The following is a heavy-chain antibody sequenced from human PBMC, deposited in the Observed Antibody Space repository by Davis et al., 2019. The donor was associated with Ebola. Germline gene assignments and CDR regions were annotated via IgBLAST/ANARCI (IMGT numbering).Heavy chain of an antibody. J-gene: IGHJ4*02. CDR3: AISLDYRSLYFDY. CDR1: GFTVSSNY. Sequence: GESLKISCAASGFTVSSNYMSWVRQAPGKGLEWVSVIYSGGSTYYADSVKGRFTISRDNSKNTLYLQMNSLRAEDTAVYYCAISLDYRSLYFDYWGQGTLVTVSS. CDR2: IYSGGST. D-gene: IGHD4-11*01. V-gene: IGHV3-53*01.